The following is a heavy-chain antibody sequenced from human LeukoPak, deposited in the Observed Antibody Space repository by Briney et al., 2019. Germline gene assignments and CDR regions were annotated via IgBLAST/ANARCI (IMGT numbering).Heavy chain of an antibody. D-gene: IGHD6-19*01. CDR3: ARAVSNSGWYGSVDY. V-gene: IGHV3-20*04. CDR2: INWNGGRT. Sequence: GGSLILSCAASGFTFDDYGMSWVRQAPGKGLEWVSGINWNGGRTGYAESVKGRFTISRDNAKNSLYLQMNTLRAEDTALYYCARAVSNSGWYGSVDYWGQGTLVTVSS. J-gene: IGHJ4*02. CDR1: GFTFDDYG.